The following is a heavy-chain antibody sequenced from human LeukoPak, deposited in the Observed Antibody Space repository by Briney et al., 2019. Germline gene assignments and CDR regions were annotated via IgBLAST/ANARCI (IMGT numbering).Heavy chain of an antibody. J-gene: IGHJ4*02. CDR3: AKDTRRGLYYDSSGSLNY. CDR1: GFSFRSYS. Sequence: PGGSLRLSCAASGFSFRSYSMNCVRQAPGKGLEWVSAISGSGGSTYYADSVKGRFTISRDNSKNTLYLQMNSLRAEDTAVYYCAKDTRRGLYYDSSGSLNYWGQGTLVTVSS. V-gene: IGHV3-23*01. CDR2: ISGSGGST. D-gene: IGHD3-22*01.